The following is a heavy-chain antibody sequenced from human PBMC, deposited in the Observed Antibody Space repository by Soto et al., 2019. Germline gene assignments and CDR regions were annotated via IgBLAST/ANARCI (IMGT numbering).Heavy chain of an antibody. D-gene: IGHD2-15*01. CDR3: ARQNYCSGGSCYTRAFAFDI. V-gene: IGHV4-39*01. CDR2: IYYSGST. Sequence: QLQLQEPGPVLAKPSETLSLTCTASGGSISSISYYGGWLRHPPGRGLEGIGSIYYSGSTYYNPSLKSRVTISVDTSKSQFTRKMSSVTAADKAVYYCARQNYCSGGSCYTRAFAFDIWGQGTMVTVSS. J-gene: IGHJ3*02. CDR1: GGSISSISYY.